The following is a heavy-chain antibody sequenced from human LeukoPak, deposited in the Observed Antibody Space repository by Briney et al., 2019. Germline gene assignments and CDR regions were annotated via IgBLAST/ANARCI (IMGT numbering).Heavy chain of an antibody. J-gene: IGHJ4*02. D-gene: IGHD3-22*01. CDR3: AKIGYYYDSSGLIFDY. V-gene: IGHV3-30*02. CDR2: IRYDGSKK. Sequence: GGSLRLSCAASGFTFSSYGMHWVRQAPGKGLEWVAFIRYDGSKKYYADSVKGRFTISRDNSKNTLYLQMNSLRAEDTAVYYCAKIGYYYDSSGLIFDYWGQGTLVTVSS. CDR1: GFTFSSYG.